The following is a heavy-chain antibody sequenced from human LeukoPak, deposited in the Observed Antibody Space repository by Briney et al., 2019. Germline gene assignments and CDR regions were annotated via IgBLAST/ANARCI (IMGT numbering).Heavy chain of an antibody. D-gene: IGHD6-6*01. CDR3: AGSIAARDWFDP. J-gene: IGHJ5*02. CDR1: GGSISTYY. V-gene: IGHV4-59*01. Sequence: SETLSLTCSVSGGSISTYYWSWIRQLPGKGLEWIGYIYYTGTTNYNPSLRSRVTISVDTSRNQFSLRLSSVTAADTAVYYCAGSIAARDWFDPWGQGTLVTVSS. CDR2: IYYTGTT.